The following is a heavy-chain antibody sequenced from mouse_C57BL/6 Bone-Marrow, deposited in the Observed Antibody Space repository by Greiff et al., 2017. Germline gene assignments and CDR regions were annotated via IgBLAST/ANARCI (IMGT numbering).Heavy chain of an antibody. Sequence: QVQLQQSGPGLVAPSQSLSITCTVSGFSLTSYGVHWVRQPPGKGLEWLVVIWSDGSTTYNSALKSRLSISKDNSKSQVFLKMNSLQTDDTAMYYCARDPDDGYYWYFDVWGTGTTVTVSS. V-gene: IGHV2-6*03. CDR2: IWSDGST. CDR3: ARDPDDGYYWYFDV. J-gene: IGHJ1*03. CDR1: GFSLTSYG. D-gene: IGHD2-3*01.